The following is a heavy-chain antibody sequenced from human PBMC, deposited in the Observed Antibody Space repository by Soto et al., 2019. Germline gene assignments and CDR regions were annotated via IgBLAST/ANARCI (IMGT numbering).Heavy chain of an antibody. V-gene: IGHV3-43*01. J-gene: IGHJ6*02. CDR3: AKDAGPSYYDILTGHHHYGMDV. CDR1: GFTFDDYT. D-gene: IGHD3-9*01. CDR2: ISWDGGST. Sequence: GGSLRLSCAASGFTFDDYTMHWVRQAPGKGLEWVSLISWDGGSTYYADSVKGRFTISRDNSKNSLYLQMNSLRTEDTALYYCAKDAGPSYYDILTGHHHYGMDVWGQGTTVTVSS.